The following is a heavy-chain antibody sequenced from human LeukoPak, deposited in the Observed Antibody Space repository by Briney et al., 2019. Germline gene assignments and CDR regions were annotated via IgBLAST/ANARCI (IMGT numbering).Heavy chain of an antibody. J-gene: IGHJ4*02. D-gene: IGHD3-10*01. V-gene: IGHV4-39*01. CDR2: IYYSGNT. CDR1: GVSISSSNSY. CDR3: AKVAKYYYGSETYYFFEH. Sequence: SETLSLTCTVSGVSISSSNSYWGWIRQPPGKGLEWIGSIYYSGNTYYNASLKSQVSISIDTSKNQFSLKLTSVTAADTAVYYCAKVAKYYYGSETYYFFEHWGQGTPVTASS.